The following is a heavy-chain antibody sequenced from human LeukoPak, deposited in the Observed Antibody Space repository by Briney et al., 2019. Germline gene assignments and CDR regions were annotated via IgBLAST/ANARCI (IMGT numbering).Heavy chain of an antibody. CDR1: GYSFTTYW. CDR3: ARRFDTSGYFQN. CDR2: IYPDDSDT. D-gene: IGHD3-22*01. Sequence: GESLKISCKGSGYSFTTYWIAWVRQMPGKGLEWMGIIYPDDSDTRYSPSFQGQVTISADKSISIAYLQWGSLKASDTAMYYCARRFDTSGYFQNWGQGTLVTVSS. V-gene: IGHV5-51*01. J-gene: IGHJ1*01.